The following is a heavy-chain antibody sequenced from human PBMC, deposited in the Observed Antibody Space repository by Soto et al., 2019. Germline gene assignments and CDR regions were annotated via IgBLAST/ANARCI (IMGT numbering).Heavy chain of an antibody. D-gene: IGHD1-26*01. CDR1: GFTFSNFA. J-gene: IGHJ5*02. V-gene: IGHV3-23*01. CDR2: IGASGAST. Sequence: GGSVRLSCAASGFTFSNFAMSWVRQVPGKGLEWVSAIGASGASTFYADSVRGRFTVSRDNSKNTLVLQMKNLRVDDTAIYYCVNSHSDEDDHWGQGALVTVSS. CDR3: VNSHSDEDDH.